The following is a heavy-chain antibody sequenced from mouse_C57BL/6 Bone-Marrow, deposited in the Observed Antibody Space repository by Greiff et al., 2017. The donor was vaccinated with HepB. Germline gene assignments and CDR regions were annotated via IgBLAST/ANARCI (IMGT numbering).Heavy chain of an antibody. CDR3: ASTGDYFDY. D-gene: IGHD4-1*01. CDR1: GYSITSGYY. Sequence: EVHLVESGPGLVKPSQSLSLTCSVTGYSITSGYYWNWIRQFPGNKLEWMGYISYDGSNNYNPSLKNRIAITRDTSKNQFFLKLNSVTTEDTATYYCASTGDYFDYWGQGTTLTVSS. CDR2: ISYDGSN. V-gene: IGHV3-6*01. J-gene: IGHJ2*01.